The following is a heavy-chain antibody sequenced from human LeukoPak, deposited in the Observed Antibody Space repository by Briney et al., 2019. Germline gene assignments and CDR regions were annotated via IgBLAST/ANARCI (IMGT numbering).Heavy chain of an antibody. CDR3: ARHAAGGGYDYP. Sequence: SETLSLTCTVSGGSINNSSWSWIRQPPGKGLEWIGYMYYSGNANYNPSLKSRVTMSVDSSKNQFSLKLRSVTAADTALYYCARHAAGGGYDYPWGQGTLVTVSS. CDR2: MYYSGNA. V-gene: IGHV4-59*08. CDR1: GGSINNSS. D-gene: IGHD5-12*01. J-gene: IGHJ5*02.